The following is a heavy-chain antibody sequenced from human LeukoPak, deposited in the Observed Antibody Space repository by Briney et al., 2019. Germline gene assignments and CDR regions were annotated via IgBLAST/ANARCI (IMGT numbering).Heavy chain of an antibody. V-gene: IGHV3-7*01. D-gene: IGHD3-22*01. J-gene: IGHJ1*01. CDR1: GFTFSNNW. CDR2: IKQDGSEK. CDR3: ATYSSGNGREFQH. Sequence: PGGSLRLSCAASGFTFSNNWMSWVRQAPGKGLEWVANIKQDGSEKYHADPVKGRFTISRDTAKNSLYLQMNSLRAEDTAVYYCATYSSGNGREFQHWGQGTLVTVSS.